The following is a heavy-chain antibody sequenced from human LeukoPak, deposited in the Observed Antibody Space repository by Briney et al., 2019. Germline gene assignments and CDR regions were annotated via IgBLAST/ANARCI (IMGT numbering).Heavy chain of an antibody. V-gene: IGHV3-66*01. CDR1: GFTVSSNY. CDR2: IYSGGST. D-gene: IGHD2-2*01. Sequence: GGSLRLSCAASGFTVSSNYMSWVRQAPGKGLEWVSAIYSGGSTYYADSVKGRFTISRDNSKNTLYLQMNSLRAEDTAVYYCARDWYHAIDYWGQGALVTVSS. CDR3: ARDWYHAIDY. J-gene: IGHJ4*02.